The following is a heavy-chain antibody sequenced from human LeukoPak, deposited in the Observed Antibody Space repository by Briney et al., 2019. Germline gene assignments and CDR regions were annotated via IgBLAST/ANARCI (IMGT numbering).Heavy chain of an antibody. Sequence: GESLKISCKGSGSGYSFANFWIGWVRQMPGKGLEWMGIIYPGDSDTRYSPSFEGQVTISVDKSVNTAYLQWSSLRASDTAIYFCARRSGCYFNFWGQGTQVIVSS. CDR2: IYPGDSDT. D-gene: IGHD1-26*01. J-gene: IGHJ4*02. CDR1: GYSFANFW. V-gene: IGHV5-51*01. CDR3: ARRSGCYFNF.